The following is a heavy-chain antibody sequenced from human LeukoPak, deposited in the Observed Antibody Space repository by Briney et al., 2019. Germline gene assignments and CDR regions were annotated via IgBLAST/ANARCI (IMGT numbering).Heavy chain of an antibody. D-gene: IGHD2-21*01. J-gene: IGHJ4*02. Sequence: SVKVSCKASGGTFSSYAIGWVRQAPGQGLEWMGRIIPIFGRTNYAQKFQGRVTITTDESTSTAYMELSSLRSEDTAVYYCARAPLQLVTHNYFDYWGQGTLVTVSS. V-gene: IGHV1-69*05. CDR3: ARAPLQLVTHNYFDY. CDR1: GGTFSSYA. CDR2: IIPIFGRT.